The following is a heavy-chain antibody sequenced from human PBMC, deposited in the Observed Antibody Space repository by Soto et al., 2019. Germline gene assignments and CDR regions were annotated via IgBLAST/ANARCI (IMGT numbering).Heavy chain of an antibody. Sequence: PSETLSLTCAVSGGSISSGGYSWSWIRQPPGKGLEWIGYIYHSGSTYYNPSLKSRVTISVDRSKNQFSLKLSSVTAADTAVYYCARGQVGDFDYWGQGTLVTVS. V-gene: IGHV4-30-2*01. J-gene: IGHJ4*02. CDR2: IYHSGST. CDR1: GGSISSGGYS. D-gene: IGHD2-15*01. CDR3: ARGQVGDFDY.